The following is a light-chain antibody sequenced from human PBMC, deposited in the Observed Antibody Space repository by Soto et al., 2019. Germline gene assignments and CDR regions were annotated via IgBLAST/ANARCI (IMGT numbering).Light chain of an antibody. CDR1: QSISYW. Sequence: DIQMTQSPSTLSASVGDRVTITCRASQSISYWLAWYQHKPGKAPELLIYAASTLQSGVPSRFSGSGSGTDFTLTISCLQSEDFATYYCQQYYSFPLTFGGGTKVDIK. J-gene: IGKJ4*01. CDR3: QQYYSFPLT. CDR2: AAS. V-gene: IGKV1-5*01.